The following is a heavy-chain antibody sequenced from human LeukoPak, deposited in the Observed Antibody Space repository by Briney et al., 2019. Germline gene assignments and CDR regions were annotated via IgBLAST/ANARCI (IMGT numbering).Heavy chain of an antibody. CDR2: IYYSGST. V-gene: IGHV4-59*12. J-gene: IGHJ5*02. CDR1: GGSISSYY. CDR3: ARDPGEYYYGSGSYNNWFDP. Sequence: PSETLSLTCTVSGGSISSYYWGWIRQPPGKGLEWIGYIYYSGSTYYNPSLKSRVTISVDTSKNQFSLKLSSVTAADTAVYYCARDPGEYYYGSGSYNNWFDPWGQGTLVTVSS. D-gene: IGHD3-10*01.